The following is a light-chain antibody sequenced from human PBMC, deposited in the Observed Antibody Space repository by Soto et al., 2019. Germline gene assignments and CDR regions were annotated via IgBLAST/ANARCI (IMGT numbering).Light chain of an antibody. V-gene: IGKV3-15*01. CDR1: QSVSSN. J-gene: IGKJ5*01. CDR3: QQYNNGLPIT. CDR2: GAS. Sequence: EIVMTRAQGPLSVSPGERATLFCSASQSVSSNLAGYQQKPGQAPRLLIYGASTRATGIPARFSGSGSGTEFTLTISSLQSEDFAVYYCQQYNNGLPITFAQGARLEIK.